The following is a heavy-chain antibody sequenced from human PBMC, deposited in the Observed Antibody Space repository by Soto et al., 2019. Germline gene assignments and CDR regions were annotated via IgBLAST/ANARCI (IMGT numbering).Heavy chain of an antibody. Sequence: SETLSLTCTVSGGSISSGGYYWSWIRQHPGKGLEWIGYIYYSGSTYYNPSLKSRVTISVDTSKNQYSLKLSSVTAADTAVYYCARDQIAVATYYYYGMDVWGQGTTVTVSS. CDR1: GGSISSGGYY. J-gene: IGHJ6*02. V-gene: IGHV4-31*03. D-gene: IGHD6-19*01. CDR2: IYYSGST. CDR3: ARDQIAVATYYYYGMDV.